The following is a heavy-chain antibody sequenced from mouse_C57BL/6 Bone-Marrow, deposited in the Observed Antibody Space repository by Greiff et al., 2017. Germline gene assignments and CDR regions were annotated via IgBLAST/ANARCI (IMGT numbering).Heavy chain of an antibody. Sequence: QVQLKQSGAELARPGASVKLSCKASGYTFTSYGISWVKQRTGQGLEWIGEIYPRSGNTYYNEKFKGKATLTADKSSSTAYMELRSLTSEDSAVYFCARLEYYGSSPYAMDYWGRGTSVTVSS. CDR3: ARLEYYGSSPYAMDY. J-gene: IGHJ4*01. D-gene: IGHD1-1*01. CDR1: GYTFTSYG. V-gene: IGHV1-81*01. CDR2: IYPRSGNT.